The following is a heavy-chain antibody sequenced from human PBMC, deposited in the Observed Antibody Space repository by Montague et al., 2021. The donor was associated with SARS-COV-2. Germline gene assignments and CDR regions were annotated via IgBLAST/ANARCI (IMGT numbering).Heavy chain of an antibody. CDR2: IYYTGST. V-gene: IGHV4-31*03. D-gene: IGHD7-27*01. CDR1: GGSISGDNYY. J-gene: IGHJ2*01. Sequence: TLSLTCTVSGGSISGDNYYWTWIRQHPGKGLEWIAYIYYTGSTYYNPSLQSRLRTSLDTSKNQFSLTLTSVTAADTAIYYCARNRGWGYRGAWYMDLWGRGTLVTVSS. CDR3: ARNRGWGYRGAWYMDL.